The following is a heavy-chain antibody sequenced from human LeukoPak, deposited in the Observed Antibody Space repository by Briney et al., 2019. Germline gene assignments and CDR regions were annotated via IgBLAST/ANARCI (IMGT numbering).Heavy chain of an antibody. D-gene: IGHD2-2*01. J-gene: IGHJ4*02. CDR1: GFTVSSNY. Sequence: GGSLRLSCAASGFTVSSNYMSWVRQAPGKGLEWVSAIGGSGGSTYYADSVKGRFTISRDNSKNTLYLQMNSLRAEDTAVYYCAKDLAVVPAAMEDYFDYWGQGTLVTVSS. V-gene: IGHV3-23*01. CDR3: AKDLAVVPAAMEDYFDY. CDR2: IGGSGGST.